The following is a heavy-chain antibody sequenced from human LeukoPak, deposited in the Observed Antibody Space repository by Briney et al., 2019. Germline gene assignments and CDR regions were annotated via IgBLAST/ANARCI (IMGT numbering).Heavy chain of an antibody. CDR3: AKGPFSGTYNDAFDV. CDR1: GFTFSSYA. V-gene: IGHV3-23*01. CDR2: IDSSGDDA. D-gene: IGHD1-26*01. Sequence: GGSLRLSCAASGFTFSSYAMSWVRQAPGKGLEWVSAIDSSGDDAFYADSVRGRFTLSRDNFKNTMFLQMNSLRAEDTAVYYCAKGPFSGTYNDAFDVWGQGTMVIVSS. J-gene: IGHJ3*01.